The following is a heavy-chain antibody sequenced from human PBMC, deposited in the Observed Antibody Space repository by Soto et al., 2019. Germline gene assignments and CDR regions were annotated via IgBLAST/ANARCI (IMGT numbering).Heavy chain of an antibody. CDR3: ARDYRDFWSGYPPAFDI. V-gene: IGHV3-11*01. Sequence: GGSLRLSCAASGFTFSDYYMSWIRQAPGKGLEWVSYISSSGSTIYYADSVKGRFTISRDNAKNSLYLQMNSLRAEDTAVYYCARDYRDFWSGYPPAFDIWGQGTMVTVSS. CDR1: GFTFSDYY. CDR2: ISSSGSTI. D-gene: IGHD3-3*01. J-gene: IGHJ3*02.